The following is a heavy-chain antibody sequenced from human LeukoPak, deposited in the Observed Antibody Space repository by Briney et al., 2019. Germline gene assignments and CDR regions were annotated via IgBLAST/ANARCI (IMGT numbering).Heavy chain of an antibody. D-gene: IGHD3-22*01. CDR1: GYTFTSYG. Sequence: ASVKVSCKASGYTFTSYGISWVRQAPGQGLEWMGWISAYNGNTNYAQKLQGRVTMTTDTSTSTAYMELRSLRSDDTAVYYCATGLFWVGRRSGYYSTNDYWGQGTLVTVSS. CDR2: ISAYNGNT. CDR3: ATGLFWVGRRSGYYSTNDY. V-gene: IGHV1-18*01. J-gene: IGHJ4*02.